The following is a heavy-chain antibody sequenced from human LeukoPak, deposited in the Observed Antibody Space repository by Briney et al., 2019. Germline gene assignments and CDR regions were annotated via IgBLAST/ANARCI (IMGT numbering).Heavy chain of an antibody. V-gene: IGHV3-30-3*01. D-gene: IGHD1-20*01. CDR1: GFTFSSYA. Sequence: PGRSLRLSCAASGFTFSSYAMHWVRQAPGKGLEWVAVISYDGSNKYYADSVKGRFTISRDNSKNTLYLQMNSLRAEDTAVYYCARDYNSEYYFDYWGQGTLVTVSS. CDR3: ARDYNSEYYFDY. CDR2: ISYDGSNK. J-gene: IGHJ4*02.